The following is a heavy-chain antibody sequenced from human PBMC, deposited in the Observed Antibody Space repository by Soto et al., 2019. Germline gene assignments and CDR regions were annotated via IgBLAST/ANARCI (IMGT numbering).Heavy chain of an antibody. J-gene: IGHJ4*02. CDR2: IRYDGSNT. Sequence: GGSLRLSCAASGCPFSGYGMHWVRQAPGKGLEWVAVIRYDGSNTYYADSVKGRFAISRDNPKNTLYLQMNSLRAEDTAVYYCARDGVGATTYFGYFDYWGQGTLVTVSS. V-gene: IGHV3-33*01. D-gene: IGHD1-26*01. CDR3: ARDGVGATTYFGYFDY. CDR1: GCPFSGYG.